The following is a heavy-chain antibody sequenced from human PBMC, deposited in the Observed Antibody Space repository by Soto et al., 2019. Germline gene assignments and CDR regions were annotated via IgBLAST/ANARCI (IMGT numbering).Heavy chain of an antibody. D-gene: IGHD3-22*01. Sequence: RASVKVSCKASGYTFTGYYIHWVRQAPGQGLEWMGCINPNSGGTNYAQKFQGWVSMTRGTSSSTAYMELSGSDDTAVYYCARGNKAFYYDSSGNYRYFDYWGQGTLVTVSS. J-gene: IGHJ4*02. CDR3: ARGNKAFYYDSSGNYRYFDY. CDR2: INPNSGGT. CDR1: GYTFTGYY. V-gene: IGHV1-2*04.